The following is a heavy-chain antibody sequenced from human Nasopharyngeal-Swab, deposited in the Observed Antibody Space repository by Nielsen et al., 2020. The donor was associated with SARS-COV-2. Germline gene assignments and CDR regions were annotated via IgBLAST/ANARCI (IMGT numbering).Heavy chain of an antibody. D-gene: IGHD5-12*01. CDR1: GFTFSSYG. CDR2: ISSNGGST. V-gene: IGHV3-64D*06. J-gene: IGHJ6*02. Sequence: GGSLRLSCAASGFTFSSYGMHWVRQAPGKGLEYVSAISSNGGSTYYADSVKGRFTISRDNSKNTLYLQMSSLRAEDTAVYYCVTGDIVATGDYYYGMDVWGQGTTVTVSS. CDR3: VTGDIVATGDYYYGMDV.